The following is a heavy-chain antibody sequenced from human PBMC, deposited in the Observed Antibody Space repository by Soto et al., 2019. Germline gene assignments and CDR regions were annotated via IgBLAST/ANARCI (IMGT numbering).Heavy chain of an antibody. D-gene: IGHD3-3*01. CDR1: GGTFSSYA. Sequence: QVQLVQSGAEVKKPGSSVKVSCKASGGTFSSYAISWVRQALGQGLEWMGGIIPIFGTANYAQKFQGRVTITADESTSTAYMELSSLRSEDTAVYYCARGPIFGVVIIPHYFDYWGQGTLVTVSS. CDR2: IIPIFGTA. J-gene: IGHJ4*02. CDR3: ARGPIFGVVIIPHYFDY. V-gene: IGHV1-69*01.